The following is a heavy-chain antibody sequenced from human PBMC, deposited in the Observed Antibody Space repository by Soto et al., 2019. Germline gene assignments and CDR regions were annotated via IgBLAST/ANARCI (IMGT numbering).Heavy chain of an antibody. V-gene: IGHV3-33*01. CDR2: IWYDGSNK. CDR3: ARGEYYYDGSSVNRGEFDY. J-gene: IGHJ4*02. CDR1: GFTFSSYG. D-gene: IGHD3-22*01. Sequence: QVQLVESGGGVVQPGRSLRLSCAASGFTFSSYGMHWVRQAPGKGLEWVAVIWYDGSNKYYADSVKGRFTISRDNSKNTLYLQMNSLRAEDTAVYYCARGEYYYDGSSVNRGEFDYWGQGTLVTVSS.